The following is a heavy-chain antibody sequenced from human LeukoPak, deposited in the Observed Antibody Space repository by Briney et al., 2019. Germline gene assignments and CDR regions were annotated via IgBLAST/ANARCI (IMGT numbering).Heavy chain of an antibody. CDR1: GFTFSSYA. J-gene: IGHJ3*02. V-gene: IGHV3-64D*06. CDR3: AKRWATYVFDI. CDR2: ISSNGGST. D-gene: IGHD5-12*01. Sequence: PGGSLRLSCSASGFTFSSYAMHWVRQAPGKGLEYVSAISSNGGSTYYADSVKGRFTISRDNSKNTLYLQMSSLRAEDTAVYYCAKRWATYVFDIWGQGTMVTVSS.